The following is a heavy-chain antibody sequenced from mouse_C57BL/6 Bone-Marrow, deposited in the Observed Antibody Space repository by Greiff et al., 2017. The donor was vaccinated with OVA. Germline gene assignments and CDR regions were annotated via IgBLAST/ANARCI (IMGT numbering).Heavy chain of an antibody. Sequence: EVKVEESEGGLVQPGSSMKLSCTASGFTFSDYYMAWVRQVPEKGLEWVANINYDGSSTYYLDSLKSRFIISRDNAKNILYLQMSSLKSEDTATYYCARVGGSSGYVPCAYWGQGTLVTVSA. CDR3: ARVGGSSGYVPCAY. V-gene: IGHV5-16*01. J-gene: IGHJ3*01. D-gene: IGHD3-2*02. CDR2: INYDGSST. CDR1: GFTFSDYY.